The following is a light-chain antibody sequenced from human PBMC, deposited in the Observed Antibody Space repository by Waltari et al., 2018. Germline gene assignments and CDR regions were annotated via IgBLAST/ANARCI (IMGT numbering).Light chain of an antibody. V-gene: IGKV1-13*02. J-gene: IGKJ2*01. CDR3: QHFNSYPPWT. Sequence: AVQLTQSPSSLSASVGDRVSITCLASQDISNALAWYQQKAGKPPKLLIYDASTLESGVPSKFSGSGSGTYFTLTISSLQPEDFATYYCQHFNSYPPWTFGQGTNLEI. CDR2: DAS. CDR1: QDISNA.